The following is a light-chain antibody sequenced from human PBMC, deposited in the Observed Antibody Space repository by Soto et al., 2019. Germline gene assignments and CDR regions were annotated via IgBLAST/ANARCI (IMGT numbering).Light chain of an antibody. Sequence: SYELTQPPSVSVAPGKTARITCGGNNIGSKSVHWYQQKPGQAPVLVSYYDSDRPSGIPERFSGSNSGNTATLTISRVEAGDEADYYCQVWDSTHVVFGGGTKVTVL. CDR3: QVWDSTHVV. J-gene: IGLJ2*01. V-gene: IGLV3-21*04. CDR1: NIGSKS. CDR2: YDS.